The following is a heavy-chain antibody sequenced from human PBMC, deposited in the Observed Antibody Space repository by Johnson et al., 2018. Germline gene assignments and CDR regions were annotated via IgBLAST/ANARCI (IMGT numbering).Heavy chain of an antibody. CDR2: ISGSGGGT. J-gene: IGHJ6*03. D-gene: IGHD3-3*01. Sequence: EVQLVESGGGLVQPGRSLRLSCAASGFTFSSYAMSWVRQAPGKGLEWVSAISGSGGGTYYADSVKGRFTISRDNSKNTLYLQMNSLRAEDTAVYSCAKSLVQGRAIFGVATGYYMDVWGEGTTVTVSS. V-gene: IGHV3-23*04. CDR3: AKSLVQGRAIFGVATGYYMDV. CDR1: GFTFSSYA.